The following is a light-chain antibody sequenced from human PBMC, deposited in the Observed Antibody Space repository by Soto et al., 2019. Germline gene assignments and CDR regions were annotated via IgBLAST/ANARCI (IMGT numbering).Light chain of an antibody. CDR1: NSDVGGYNF. J-gene: IGLJ1*01. V-gene: IGLV2-14*01. CDR3: SSYTSSSTHV. Sequence: RPASLSGSPRQSNTISCTRTNSDVGGYNFVSWYQQHPGKAPKLMIHDVSDRPSGVSNRFSGSKSGNTASLTISGLQAEDEADYYCSSYTSSSTHVFGTGTKVTVL. CDR2: DVS.